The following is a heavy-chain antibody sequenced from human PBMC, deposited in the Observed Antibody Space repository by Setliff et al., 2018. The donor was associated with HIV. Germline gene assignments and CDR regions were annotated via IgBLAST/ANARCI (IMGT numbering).Heavy chain of an antibody. D-gene: IGHD2-21*01. CDR2: IYTRGNT. CDR1: GASITSHN. V-gene: IGHV4-4*07. Sequence: PSETLSLTCSVSGASITSHNWSWIRQAAGKGLEWIGRIYTRGNTNYNPSLRSRVTMSVDTSKNQFSLKVTSVTAADTAVYYCARYGGNSFWFDPWGQGTLVTVSS. CDR3: ARYGGNSFWFDP. J-gene: IGHJ5*02.